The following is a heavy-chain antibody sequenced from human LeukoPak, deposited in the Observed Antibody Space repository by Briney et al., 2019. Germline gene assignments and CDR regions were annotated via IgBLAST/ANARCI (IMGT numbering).Heavy chain of an antibody. CDR3: ARDGGYGSGSSYYNY. J-gene: IGHJ4*02. V-gene: IGHV4-59*12. Sequence: SETLSLTCTVSGGSISSYYWNWIRQPPGKGLEWIGLIYYSGITSYNPSLKSRVTISVDTSRSQFSLKLSSVTAADTAVYYCARDGGYGSGSSYYNYWGQGTPVTVSS. CDR2: IYYSGIT. CDR1: GGSISSYY. D-gene: IGHD3-10*01.